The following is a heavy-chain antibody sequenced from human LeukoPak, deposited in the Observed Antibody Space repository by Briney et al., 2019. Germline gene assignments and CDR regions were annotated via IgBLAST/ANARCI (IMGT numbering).Heavy chain of an antibody. CDR1: GFTFSSYA. V-gene: IGHV3-23*01. CDR2: ISGSGGST. Sequence: PGGSLRLSCAASGFTFSSYAMSWVRQAPGKGLEWVSAISGSGGSTYYADSVKGRFTIHRDNSKNTLSLQMNSLRAEDTAVYYCAKDPMSLDYGPEGSVYWGQGTLVTVSS. J-gene: IGHJ4*02. CDR3: AKDPMSLDYGPEGSVY. D-gene: IGHD4/OR15-4a*01.